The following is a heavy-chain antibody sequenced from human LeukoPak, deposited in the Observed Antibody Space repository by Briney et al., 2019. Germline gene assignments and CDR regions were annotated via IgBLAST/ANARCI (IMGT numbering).Heavy chain of an antibody. Sequence: GESRKISCQTSGYSFNTFMIAWVRQAPGRGLEWMGLVYPLDSETRYGPSFQGQVTISADKSTSSAFLQWDSLKASDTAMYYCVRHNTGADYWGQGTLVTVSS. CDR2: VYPLDSET. V-gene: IGHV5-51*01. J-gene: IGHJ4*02. CDR1: GYSFNTFM. CDR3: VRHNTGADY. D-gene: IGHD1-14*01.